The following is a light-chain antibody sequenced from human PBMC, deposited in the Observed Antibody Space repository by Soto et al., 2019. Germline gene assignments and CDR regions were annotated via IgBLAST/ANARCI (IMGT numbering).Light chain of an antibody. Sequence: EIVLTQSPATLSVSPGERATLSCXASHSVSSNLAWYQQKPGQSPRLLIFGVSTRATGIPARFSGSGSGTEFTLTISSLQSEDFAVYYCQQYNKWLPYTFGQGTKLEIK. CDR2: GVS. J-gene: IGKJ2*01. CDR3: QQYNKWLPYT. V-gene: IGKV3-15*01. CDR1: HSVSSN.